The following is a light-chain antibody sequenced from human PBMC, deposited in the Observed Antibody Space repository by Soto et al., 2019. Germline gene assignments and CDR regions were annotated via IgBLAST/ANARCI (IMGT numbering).Light chain of an antibody. CDR1: SSDIGAY. J-gene: IGLJ2*01. Sequence: QSALTQPPSASGSPGQSVTFSCTGTSSDIGAYVSWSQHHPGKAPKLVLSEVNKRPSGVPDRFSGSKSGNTASLTVSGLQGEDEAEYYCGSYAGNNIFLFGGGTKLTVL. CDR2: EVN. CDR3: GSYAGNNIFL. V-gene: IGLV2-8*01.